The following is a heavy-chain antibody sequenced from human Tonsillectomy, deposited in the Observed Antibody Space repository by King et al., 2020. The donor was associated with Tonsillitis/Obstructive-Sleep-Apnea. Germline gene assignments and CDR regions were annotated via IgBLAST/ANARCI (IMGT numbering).Heavy chain of an antibody. Sequence: QLVQSGDEVKKPGASVKVSCEASGYTFTNYGISWVRQAPGQGLEWMGWISAYNGNTKYAQKLQDRVTMTTDTSTSTAYMELRSLRSDDTAVYYCARADLQYYYYYYMDVWGKGTTVPVSS. CDR1: GYTFTNYG. CDR2: ISAYNGNT. J-gene: IGHJ6*03. V-gene: IGHV1-18*01. CDR3: ARADLQYYYYYYMDV.